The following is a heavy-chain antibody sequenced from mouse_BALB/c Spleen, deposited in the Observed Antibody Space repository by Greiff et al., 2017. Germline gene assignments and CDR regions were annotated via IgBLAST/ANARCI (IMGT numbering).Heavy chain of an antibody. J-gene: IGHJ2*01. CDR1: GFTFSDYY. D-gene: IGHD2-3*01. CDR2: ISDGGSYT. Sequence: EVKLVESGGGLVKPGGSLKLSCAASGFTFSDYYMYWVRQTPEKRLEWVATISDGGSYTYYPDSVKGRFTISRDNAKNNLYLQMSSLKSEDTAMYYCARDGYSRFDYWGQGTTLTVSS. V-gene: IGHV5-4*02. CDR3: ARDGYSRFDY.